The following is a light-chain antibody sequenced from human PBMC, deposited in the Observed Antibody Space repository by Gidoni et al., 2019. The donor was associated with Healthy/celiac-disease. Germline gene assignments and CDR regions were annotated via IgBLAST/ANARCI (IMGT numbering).Light chain of an antibody. Sequence: DIQMTQSPSSLSASVGDRVTITCRASQSISSYLNWYQQKPGKAPKLLIYAASSLQSGVPSRFSGSGSGTDFTLTINSLRPEDFATYYCQQSYSTPRGTFGQGTKVEIK. V-gene: IGKV1-39*01. J-gene: IGKJ1*01. CDR2: AAS. CDR1: QSISSY. CDR3: QQSYSTPRGT.